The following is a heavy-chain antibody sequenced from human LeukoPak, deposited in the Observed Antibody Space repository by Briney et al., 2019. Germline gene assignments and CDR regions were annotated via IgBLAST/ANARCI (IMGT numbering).Heavy chain of an antibody. CDR1: GGSISSSSYY. CDR2: IYYSGST. Sequence: PSETLSLTCTVSGGSISSSSYYWGWIRQPPGKGLEWIGSIYYSGSTYYNPSLKSRVTISVDTPKNQFSLKLSSVTAADTAIYYCAKGAGGFSYYNWFDPWGQGTLVTVSS. CDR3: AKGAGGFSYYNWFDP. V-gene: IGHV4-39*07. J-gene: IGHJ5*02. D-gene: IGHD5-18*01.